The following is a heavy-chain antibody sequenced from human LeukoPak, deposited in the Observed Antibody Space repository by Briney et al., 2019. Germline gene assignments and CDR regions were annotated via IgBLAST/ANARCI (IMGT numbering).Heavy chain of an antibody. J-gene: IGHJ5*02. CDR3: AKDLRCSSTSCYDQDWFDP. Sequence: PGGSLRLSCAASGFTFSSYAMSWVRQAPGKGLEWVSAISGSGGSTYYADSVKGRFTISRDNSKNTLYLQMNSLRAEDTAVYYCAKDLRCSSTSCYDQDWFDPWGQGTLVTVSS. CDR2: ISGSGGST. D-gene: IGHD2-2*01. CDR1: GFTFSSYA. V-gene: IGHV3-23*01.